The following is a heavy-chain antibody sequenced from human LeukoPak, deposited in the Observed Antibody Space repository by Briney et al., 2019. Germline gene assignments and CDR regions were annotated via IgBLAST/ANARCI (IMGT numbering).Heavy chain of an antibody. D-gene: IGHD5-12*01. Sequence: GGSLRLSCVGSGFTFGDYTINWVRQAPGKGLEWVGFIRNKGYGGTTEYDASVKGRFVVSRDDSKSIAFLQMNSLKTEDTAVYYCTTETGKWLRFLARESRYNYYYYMDVWGKGTTVTISS. CDR3: TTETGKWLRFLARESRYNYYYYMDV. V-gene: IGHV3-49*04. J-gene: IGHJ6*03. CDR1: GFTFGDYT. CDR2: IRNKGYGGTT.